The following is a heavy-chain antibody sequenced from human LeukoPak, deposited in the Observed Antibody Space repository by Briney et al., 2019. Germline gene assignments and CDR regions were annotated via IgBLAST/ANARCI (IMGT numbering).Heavy chain of an antibody. CDR2: ISGSGGST. J-gene: IGHJ4*02. CDR3: ARLRINYYDSSGYFFDY. Sequence: GGSLRLSCAASGFTFSSYAMSWVRQAPGKGLEWVSAISGSGGSTYYADSVKGRFTISRDNSKNTLYLQMNSLRAEDTAVYYRARLRINYYDSSGYFFDYWGQGTLVTVSS. V-gene: IGHV3-23*01. D-gene: IGHD3-22*01. CDR1: GFTFSSYA.